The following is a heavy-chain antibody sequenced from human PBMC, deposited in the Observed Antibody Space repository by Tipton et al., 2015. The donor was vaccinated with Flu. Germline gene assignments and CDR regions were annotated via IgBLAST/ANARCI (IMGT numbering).Heavy chain of an antibody. D-gene: IGHD3-10*01. V-gene: IGHV4-38-2*01. J-gene: IGHJ3*02. CDR1: GYSIRSSYY. CDR3: ARLPILRGVIKTFDI. CDR2: IYHSGTT. Sequence: TLSLTCSVSGYSIRSSYYWGWARRPPREGLEWIGTIYHSGTTYYNPSLKSRVIISVDTSKNQFSLKVRSVTAADTAVYFCARLPILRGVIKTFDIWGQGKMVTVSS.